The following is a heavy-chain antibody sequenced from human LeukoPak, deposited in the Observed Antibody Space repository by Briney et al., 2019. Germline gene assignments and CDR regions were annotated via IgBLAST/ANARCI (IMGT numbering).Heavy chain of an antibody. J-gene: IGHJ4*02. CDR3: ASPGRYCSSTSCYGWFDY. CDR1: GFTFSSYW. CDR2: IKQDGSEK. D-gene: IGHD2-2*01. Sequence: GGSLRLSCAASGFTFSSYWMSWVRQAPGKGLEWVANIKQDGSEKYYVDSVKGRFTISRDKAKNSLYLQMNSLRAEDTAVYYCASPGRYCSSTSCYGWFDYWGQGTLVTVSS. V-gene: IGHV3-7*01.